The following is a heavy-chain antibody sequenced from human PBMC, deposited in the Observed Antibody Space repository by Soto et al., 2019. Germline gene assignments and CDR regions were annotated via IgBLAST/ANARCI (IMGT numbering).Heavy chain of an antibody. D-gene: IGHD6-13*01. CDR3: ARVGSSWYDN. CDR1: GFTFSNYW. Sequence: PGGSLRLSCAASGFTFSNYWMHWVRQVPGKGLVWVSRINSDGSSTSYADSVKGRITISRDNAKNTLYLQMNSLRAEDTAVYYCARVGSSWYDNWGQGTLVTVSS. CDR2: INSDGSST. V-gene: IGHV3-74*01. J-gene: IGHJ5*02.